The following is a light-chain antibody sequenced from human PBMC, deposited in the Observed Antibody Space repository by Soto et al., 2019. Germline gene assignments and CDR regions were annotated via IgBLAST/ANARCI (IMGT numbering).Light chain of an antibody. CDR3: QQYDSYSRT. V-gene: IGKV1-5*01. J-gene: IGKJ1*01. CDR1: QSIRTW. Sequence: DIQMTQSPSTLSASVGDRVSITCRASQSIRTWLAWYQQKPGKAPKLLIYAASTLQSGVPSRFSGSGSGTEFTLTISSLQPDDFATYYCQQYDSYSRTLGQGTKVDIK. CDR2: AAS.